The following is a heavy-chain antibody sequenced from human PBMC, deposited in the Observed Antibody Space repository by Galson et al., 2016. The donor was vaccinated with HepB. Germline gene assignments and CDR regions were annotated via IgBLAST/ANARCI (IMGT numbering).Heavy chain of an antibody. CDR2: ITSNGGST. Sequence: SLRLSCAASGFTFSEFALHWVRHAPGKGLEPVALITSNGGSTLYADSVKGRFTISRDNSKDTLYLQMTSLRPDDTALYYCLTDETCVGNTCLDYWGQGTLVTVSS. CDR1: GFTFSEFA. CDR3: LTDETCVGNTCLDY. J-gene: IGHJ4*02. V-gene: IGHV3-64D*06. D-gene: IGHD2-21*01.